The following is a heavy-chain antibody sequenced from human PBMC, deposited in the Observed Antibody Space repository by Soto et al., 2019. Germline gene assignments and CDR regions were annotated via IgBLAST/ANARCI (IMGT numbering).Heavy chain of an antibody. CDR1: GYSFTTYW. CDR2: IYPGDSDT. D-gene: IGHD2-2*01. J-gene: IGHJ6*03. V-gene: IGHV5-51*01. Sequence: GESLKISCKASGYSFTTYWIGWVRQMPGKGLEWMGIIYPGDSDTRYSPSFQGQVTISADKSISTAYLQWSSLKASDTAMYYYATXFKAVPAAMHNYYYYYMDVWGKATTVTVSS. CDR3: ATXFKAVPAAMHNYYYYYMDV.